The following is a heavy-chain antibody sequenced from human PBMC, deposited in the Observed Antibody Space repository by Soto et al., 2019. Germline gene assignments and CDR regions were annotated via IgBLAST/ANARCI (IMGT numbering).Heavy chain of an antibody. D-gene: IGHD6-13*01. CDR2: ISNSSSYR. J-gene: IGHJ6*02. Sequence: GGSLRLSCAASGFTFSSYSMNWVRQAPGKGLEWVSSISNSSSYRYYADSVKGRFTISRDNAKNSLYLQMNSLRAEDTAVYYWARESAGTGRCYYCMDFWGQGTTVTVSS. V-gene: IGHV3-21*01. CDR3: ARESAGTGRCYYCMDF. CDR1: GFTFSSYS.